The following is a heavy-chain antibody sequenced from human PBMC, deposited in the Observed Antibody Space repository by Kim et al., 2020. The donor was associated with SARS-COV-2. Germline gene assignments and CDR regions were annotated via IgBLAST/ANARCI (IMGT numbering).Heavy chain of an antibody. Sequence: GGSLRLSCAASGFTFSSYGMHWVRQAPGKGLEWVAVISYDGSNKYYADSVKGRCTISRDNSKNTLYLQMNSLRAEDTAVYYCALSYSSSWYAPSGPFDYWGQGTLVTVSS. CDR2: ISYDGSNK. J-gene: IGHJ4*02. V-gene: IGHV3-30*03. D-gene: IGHD6-13*01. CDR3: ALSYSSSWYAPSGPFDY. CDR1: GFTFSSYG.